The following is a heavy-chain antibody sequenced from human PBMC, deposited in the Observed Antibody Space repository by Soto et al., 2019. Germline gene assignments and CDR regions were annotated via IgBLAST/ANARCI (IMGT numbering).Heavy chain of an antibody. D-gene: IGHD5-18*01. CDR3: VKEVETVRRVAFAP. CDR2: IAFTGSAT. J-gene: IGHJ5*02. CDR1: GFTFHDYA. Sequence: GGSLRLSCATSGFTFHDYAMSWVRQAPGKGLEWVAAIAFTGSATYYADSVKGRFTISRDNSNNIVYLQMNSLRVDDTALYYCVKEVETVRRVAFAPWGQGTLVT. V-gene: IGHV3-23*01.